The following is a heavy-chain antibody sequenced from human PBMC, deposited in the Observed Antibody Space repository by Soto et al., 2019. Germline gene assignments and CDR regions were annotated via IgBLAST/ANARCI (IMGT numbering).Heavy chain of an antibody. D-gene: IGHD3-22*01. CDR3: TRHHPHHYDSSGYFDY. Sequence: SETLSLTCTVSDGSISTISYYWGWIRQSPGKGLEWIGTIFYTGRTYYNPSLESRVTLSVDTSKNQFSLHLTSVTAADTAVYYCTRHHPHHYDSSGYFDYWGQGTLVTVSS. CDR2: IFYTGRT. J-gene: IGHJ4*02. CDR1: DGSISTISYY. V-gene: IGHV4-39*01.